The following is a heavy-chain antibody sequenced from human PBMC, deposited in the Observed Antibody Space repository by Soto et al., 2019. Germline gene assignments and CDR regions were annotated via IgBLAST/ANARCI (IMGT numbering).Heavy chain of an antibody. CDR1: GYTFTTYG. J-gene: IGHJ4*02. D-gene: IGHD4-17*01. CDR2: ITPFNDNT. Sequence: QIHLVQSGGEVKKPGASVKVSCKTSGYTFTTYGISWVRQAPGQGLEWMGWITPFNDNTNYAQNLQGRVTMTTDTSTNTAYLELRSLTSDDTAVYYCARTDKGDYVPPPDKWGQGTLVTVSS. V-gene: IGHV1-18*01. CDR3: ARTDKGDYVPPPDK.